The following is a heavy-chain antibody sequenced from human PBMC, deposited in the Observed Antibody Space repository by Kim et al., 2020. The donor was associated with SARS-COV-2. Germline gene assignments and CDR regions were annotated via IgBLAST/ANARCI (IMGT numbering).Heavy chain of an antibody. V-gene: IGHV4-61*01. D-gene: IGHD2-15*01. Sequence: SETLSLTCTVSGDSVSSGSYYWSWIRQPPGKGLEWIGYIYYSGSTNYNPSLKSRVTISVDTSKNQFSLKLSSVTAADTAVYYCARAVLAAAYYYYGMDVWAQGTTVTVSS. CDR2: IYYSGST. CDR1: GDSVSSGSYY. CDR3: ARAVLAAAYYYYGMDV. J-gene: IGHJ6*02.